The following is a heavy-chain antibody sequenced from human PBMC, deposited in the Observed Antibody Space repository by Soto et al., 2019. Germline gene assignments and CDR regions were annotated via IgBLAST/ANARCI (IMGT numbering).Heavy chain of an antibody. J-gene: IGHJ6*02. V-gene: IGHV3-30*18. CDR2: ISYDGSNK. Sequence: PGGSLRLSCAASGFTFSSYGMHWVRQAPGKGLEWVAVISYDGSNKYYADSVKGRFTISRDNSKNTLYLQMNSLRAEDTAVYYCAKDRGLERGLRFLEWSHYYYYYGMDVWGQGTTVTVSS. D-gene: IGHD3-3*01. CDR1: GFTFSSYG. CDR3: AKDRGLERGLRFLEWSHYYYYYGMDV.